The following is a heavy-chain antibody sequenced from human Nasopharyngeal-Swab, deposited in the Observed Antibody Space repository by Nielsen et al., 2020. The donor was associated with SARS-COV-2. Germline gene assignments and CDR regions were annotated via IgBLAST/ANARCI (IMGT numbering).Heavy chain of an antibody. V-gene: IGHV4-4*02. Sequence: WIRQPPGKGLEWIGEIYHSGSTNYNPSLKSRVTISVDKSKNQFSLKLSSVTAADTAVYYCARVCILKVVVVGYYYYMDVWGKGTTVTVSS. CDR3: ARVCILKVVVVGYYYYMDV. CDR2: IYHSGST. D-gene: IGHD2-15*01. J-gene: IGHJ6*03.